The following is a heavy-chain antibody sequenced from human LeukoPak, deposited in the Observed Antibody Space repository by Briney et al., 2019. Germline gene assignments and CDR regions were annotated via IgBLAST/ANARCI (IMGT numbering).Heavy chain of an antibody. V-gene: IGHV4-59*01. CDR2: VYYTGST. Sequence: SETLSLTCTVSGGSISSYYWSWVRQPPGKGLEWIGFVYYTGSTNYSPSLKSRVTISVDTSKNQFSLKLRSVTAADTAMYYCARHRVYDILTGYYNEFDYWGQGTLVTVSS. D-gene: IGHD3-9*01. CDR3: ARHRVYDILTGYYNEFDY. CDR1: GGSISSYY. J-gene: IGHJ4*02.